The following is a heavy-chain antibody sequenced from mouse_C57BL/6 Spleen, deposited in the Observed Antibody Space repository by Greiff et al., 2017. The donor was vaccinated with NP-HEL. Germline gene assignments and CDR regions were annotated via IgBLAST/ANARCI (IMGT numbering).Heavy chain of an antibody. CDR2: IDPSDSYT. J-gene: IGHJ2*01. CDR1: GYTFTSYW. Sequence: QVQLQQPGAELVKPGASVKLSCKASGYTFTSYWMQWVKQRPGQGLEWIGEIDPSDSYTNYNQKFKGKATLTVDTSSSTAYMQLSSLASEDSAVYECARNGGLRRVFDYWGQGTTLTVSS. CDR3: ARNGGLRRVFDY. V-gene: IGHV1-50*01. D-gene: IGHD2-4*01.